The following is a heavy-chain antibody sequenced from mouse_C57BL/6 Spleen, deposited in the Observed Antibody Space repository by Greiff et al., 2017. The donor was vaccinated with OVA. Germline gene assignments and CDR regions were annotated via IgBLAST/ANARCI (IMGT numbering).Heavy chain of an antibody. CDR3: AIGRNYGRSYEGNAMEY. Sequence: VQLQQPGAELVKPGASVKVSCKASGYTFTSYWMHWVKQRPGQGLEWIGRIHPSDSDTNYNQKFKGKATLTVDKSSSPAYMQHSSLTSEDSAGYYCAIGRNYGRSYEGNAMEYWGQGASVTVSS. D-gene: IGHD1-1*01. CDR2: IHPSDSDT. CDR1: GYTFTSYW. V-gene: IGHV1-74*01. J-gene: IGHJ4*01.